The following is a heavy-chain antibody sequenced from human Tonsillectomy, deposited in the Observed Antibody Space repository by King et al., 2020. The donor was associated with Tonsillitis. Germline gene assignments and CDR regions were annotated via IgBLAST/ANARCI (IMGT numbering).Heavy chain of an antibody. CDR2: ISYDGKNK. CDR3: VKDRDSGYEPGRGKYFYYAMDV. V-gene: IGHV3-30*18. D-gene: IGHD5-12*01. J-gene: IGHJ6*02. CDR1: GFTLNNYG. Sequence: QVQLVESGGGVVQPGRSLRLSCAASGFTLNNYGVHWVRRAPGKGLEWVAVISYDGKNKYYAASVNGRFTISRDNSMNTVYLQMNSLGADDTAVFYCVKDRDSGYEPGRGKYFYYAMDVWGQGTTVTVSS.